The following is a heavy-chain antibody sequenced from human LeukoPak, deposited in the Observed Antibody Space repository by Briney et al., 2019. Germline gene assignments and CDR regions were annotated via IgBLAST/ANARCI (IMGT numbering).Heavy chain of an antibody. D-gene: IGHD4/OR15-4a*01. J-gene: IGHJ5*02. CDR1: GASMSRYY. CDR3: ARRAEMTLDRLENWFDA. Sequence: SETLSLTCSVSGASMSRYYGNWIRHPPGKGLEWIGFFHSSGGTIYNPSLENRVTISIDTTRNQFSLKLTSVTPADTAVYFCARRAEMTLDRLENWFDAWGQGTLVSVSS. CDR2: FHSSGGT. V-gene: IGHV4-59*01.